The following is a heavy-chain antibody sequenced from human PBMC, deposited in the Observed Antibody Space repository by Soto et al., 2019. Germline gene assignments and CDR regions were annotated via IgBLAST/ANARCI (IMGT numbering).Heavy chain of an antibody. V-gene: IGHV3-30-3*01. Sequence: PGGSLRLSCAASGFTFSSYAMHWVRQAPGKGLEWVAVISYDGSNKYYADSVKGRFTISRDNSKNTLYLQMNSLRAEDTAVYYCARDRINITMVRGVIITLGWFDPWGQGTLVTVSS. J-gene: IGHJ5*02. D-gene: IGHD3-10*01. CDR1: GFTFSSYA. CDR2: ISYDGSNK. CDR3: ARDRINITMVRGVIITLGWFDP.